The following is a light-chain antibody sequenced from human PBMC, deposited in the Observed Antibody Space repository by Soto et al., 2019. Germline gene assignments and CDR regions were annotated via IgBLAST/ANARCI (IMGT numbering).Light chain of an antibody. CDR3: QQYDSSPKT. V-gene: IGKV3-20*01. CDR2: GAS. CDR1: QSVSSSY. Sequence: EIVLTQSPGPLSLSPGERATLSCRASQSVSSSYLAWYQQKPGQAPRLLIYGASSRATGIPDRFSGSGSGTDFTLTISRLEPEDFAVYYCQQYDSSPKTFGRGTKVEIK. J-gene: IGKJ1*01.